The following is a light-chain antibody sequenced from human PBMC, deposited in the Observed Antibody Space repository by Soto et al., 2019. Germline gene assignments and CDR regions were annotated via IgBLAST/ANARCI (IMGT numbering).Light chain of an antibody. CDR2: DAS. V-gene: IGKV1-33*01. J-gene: IGKJ4*01. Sequence: IQLTQSPSSLSASLGYRFTNTSQASQDIKNYLNWYQQKSGKAPKLLIYDASDLETGVPSRFSGSGSGTDFTFTINSLQPEDIATYYCQQYDNLPLTFGGGTKVDIK. CDR1: QDIKNY. CDR3: QQYDNLPLT.